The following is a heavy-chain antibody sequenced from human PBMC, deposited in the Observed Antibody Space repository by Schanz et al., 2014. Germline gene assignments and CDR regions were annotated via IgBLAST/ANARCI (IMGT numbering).Heavy chain of an antibody. CDR1: GYSLNELS. D-gene: IGHD2-2*01. V-gene: IGHV1-24*01. J-gene: IGHJ6*02. Sequence: QVQLVQSGAEVKKPGASVKVSCKVSGYSLNELSMHWVRQAPGRGLEWMGGFHHEDGSTVYAQKFQGRVIMTEDTTTATAYVELSRLTSEDTGVYDCATESSRTWFYNGLDVWGQGTTVTVSS. CDR3: ATESSRTWFYNGLDV. CDR2: FHHEDGST.